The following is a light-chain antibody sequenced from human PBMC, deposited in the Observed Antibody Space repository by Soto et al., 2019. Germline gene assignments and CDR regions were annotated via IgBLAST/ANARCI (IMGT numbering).Light chain of an antibody. CDR3: AAWDDSLNGVV. CDR2: NNN. V-gene: IGLV1-44*01. CDR1: SSNIGSDS. Sequence: QSALTQAPSASGTPGQRVTISCSGSSSNIGSDSVNWYQQLPGTAPKLLIYNNNQRPSGVPDRFSGSKSGTSASLAISGIQAEDEADYYCAAWDDSLNGVVFGGGTQLTVL. J-gene: IGLJ2*01.